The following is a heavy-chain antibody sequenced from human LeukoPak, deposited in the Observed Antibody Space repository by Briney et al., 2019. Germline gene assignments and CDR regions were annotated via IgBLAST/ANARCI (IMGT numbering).Heavy chain of an antibody. Sequence: PSETLSLTCTVSGGSISSYYWSWIRQPPGKGLEWIGYIYYSGSTNYNPYLKSRVTISVDTSKNQFSLKLSSVTAADTAVYYCARHLTAMAPFDYWGQGTLVTVSS. CDR3: ARHLTAMAPFDY. CDR1: GGSISSYY. D-gene: IGHD5-18*01. CDR2: IYYSGST. J-gene: IGHJ4*02. V-gene: IGHV4-59*01.